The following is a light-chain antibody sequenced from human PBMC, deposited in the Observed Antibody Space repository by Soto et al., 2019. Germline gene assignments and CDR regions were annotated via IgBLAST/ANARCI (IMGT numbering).Light chain of an antibody. J-gene: IGKJ1*01. V-gene: IGKV4-1*01. CDR3: QHYYTTPPA. CDR2: WAS. CDR1: QSVLYSSRNKNY. Sequence: DIVMTQSPDSLAVSLGERATIHCKSSQSVLYSSRNKNYLAWYQQKPGQPPKLLISWASTRESGVPDRFSGSGSGTDFTLTISSLQAEDVAIYYCQHYYTTPPAFGQGTKVEI.